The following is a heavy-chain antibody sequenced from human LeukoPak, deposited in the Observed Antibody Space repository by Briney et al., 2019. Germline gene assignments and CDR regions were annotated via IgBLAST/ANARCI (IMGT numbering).Heavy chain of an antibody. V-gene: IGHV4-38-2*02. CDR1: GYSISSGYY. CDR2: IYHSGST. D-gene: IGHD2-2*01. Sequence: SETLSLTCTVSGYSISSGYYWGWIRQPPGKGLEWIGSIYHSGSTYYNPSLKSRVTISVDTSKNQFSLTLSSVTAADTAVYYCARVDRCTSCFDVDYWGQGTLVTVSS. J-gene: IGHJ4*02. CDR3: ARVDRCTSCFDVDY.